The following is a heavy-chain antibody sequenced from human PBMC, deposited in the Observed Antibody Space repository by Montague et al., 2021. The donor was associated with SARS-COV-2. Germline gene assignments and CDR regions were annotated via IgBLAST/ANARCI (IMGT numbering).Heavy chain of an antibody. CDR1: GVSITSTNW. CDR2: ISYGGIA. V-gene: IGHV4-4*02. Sequence: SETLSLTCAVSGVSITSTNWWSLVRQPPGKRLEWIGEISYGGIATYNPSLKSRATISMDRSRNLFSLKLSSVTAADTAIYYCAGKVLTVPADYWGQGTLVTVS. D-gene: IGHD4-11*01. CDR3: AGKVLTVPADY. J-gene: IGHJ4*02.